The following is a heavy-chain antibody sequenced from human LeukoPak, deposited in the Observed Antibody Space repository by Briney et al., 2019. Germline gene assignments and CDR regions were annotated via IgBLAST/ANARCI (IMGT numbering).Heavy chain of an antibody. V-gene: IGHV4-59*08. CDR3: ARHDPPYMGSGWSAGWDNPYYFDY. CDR1: GGSISSNY. D-gene: IGHD6-19*01. CDR2: ISYSGNT. J-gene: IGHJ4*02. Sequence: SETLSLTCTVSGGSISSNYWSWIRQPPGKGLEWIGYISYSGNTNYNPSLKSRVTISVDTSKNQFSLKLSSVTAADTAVYYCARHDPPYMGSGWSAGWDNPYYFDYWGQGTLVTVSS.